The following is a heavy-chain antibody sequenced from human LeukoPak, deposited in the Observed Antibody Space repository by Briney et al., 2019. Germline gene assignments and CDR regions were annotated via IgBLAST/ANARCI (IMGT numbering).Heavy chain of an antibody. J-gene: IGHJ5*02. CDR1: GGSISSYY. V-gene: IGHV4-59*08. CDR3: ARHGSLWFDP. D-gene: IGHD3-10*01. Sequence: PSETRSLTCTVSGGSISSYYWSWIRQPPGKGLEWIGYIYYCGSTNYNPSLKSRVTISVDTSKNQFSLKLSSVTAADTAVYYCARHGSLWFDPWGQGTLVTVSS. CDR2: IYYCGST.